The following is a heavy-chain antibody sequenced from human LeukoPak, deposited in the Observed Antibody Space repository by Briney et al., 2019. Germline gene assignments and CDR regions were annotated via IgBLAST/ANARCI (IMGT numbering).Heavy chain of an antibody. CDR2: IKQDGSVK. CDR3: ARIGYSSSSLDF. J-gene: IGHJ4*02. D-gene: IGHD6-6*01. V-gene: IGHV3-7*03. CDR1: GFTFSSYW. Sequence: GGSLRLSCAASGFTFSSYWMSWVRQAPGKGLEWVANIKQDGSVKYYVDSVKGRFTISRDNAKNSLYLQMISLRAVDTAVYKCARIGYSSSSLDFWGWGTLVTVSS.